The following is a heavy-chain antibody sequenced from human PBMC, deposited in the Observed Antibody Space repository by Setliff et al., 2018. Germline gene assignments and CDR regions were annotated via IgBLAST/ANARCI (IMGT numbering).Heavy chain of an antibody. V-gene: IGHV4-61*09. CDR3: ARMSGFLCMDV. Sequence: KTSETLSLTCTVSGDSISSRTYYWSWIRQPAGKGLEWIGHIYTSWSTIYNPSLKSRLTISLDTSKNQFSLNLSSVTAADTAVYYCARMSGFLCMDVWGKGTTVTVSS. J-gene: IGHJ6*03. CDR1: GDSISSRTYY. D-gene: IGHD3-3*01. CDR2: IYTSWST.